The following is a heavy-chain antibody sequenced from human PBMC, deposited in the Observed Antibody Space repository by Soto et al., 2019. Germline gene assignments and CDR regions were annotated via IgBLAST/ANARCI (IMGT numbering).Heavy chain of an antibody. CDR2: FSGSGGST. CDR3: AKERGYNYGYDAMDV. D-gene: IGHD5-18*01. V-gene: IGHV3-23*01. Sequence: EVQLLESGGGLVQPGGSLRLSCAASGFTFSSYAMSWVRQAPGKGLEWVSGFSGSGGSTYYADSVKGRFTISRDNSKNTLYLQTNSLRAEDTAVYYCAKERGYNYGYDAMDVWGQGTTVTVSS. J-gene: IGHJ6*02. CDR1: GFTFSSYA.